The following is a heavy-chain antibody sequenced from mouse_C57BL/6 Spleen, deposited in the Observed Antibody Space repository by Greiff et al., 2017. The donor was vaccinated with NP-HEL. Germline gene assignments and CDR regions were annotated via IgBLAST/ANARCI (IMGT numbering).Heavy chain of an antibody. CDR2: INYDGSST. D-gene: IGHD2-2*01. V-gene: IGHV5-16*01. CDR1: GFTFSDYY. Sequence: EVQLVESEGGLVQPGSSMKLSCTASGFTFSDYYMAWVRQVPEKGLEWVANINYDGSSTYYLDSLKSRFIISRDNAKNILYLQMSSLKSEDTATYYCARERGYDYAMDYWGQGTSVTVSS. CDR3: ARERGYDYAMDY. J-gene: IGHJ4*01.